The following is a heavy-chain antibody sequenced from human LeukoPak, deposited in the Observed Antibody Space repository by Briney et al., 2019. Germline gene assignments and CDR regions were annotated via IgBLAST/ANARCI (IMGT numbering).Heavy chain of an antibody. CDR1: GGSISSYY. CDR2: IYYSGST. J-gene: IGHJ6*03. Sequence: SETLSLTCTVSGGSISSYYWSWIRQPPGKGLEWIGYIYYSGSTNYNPSLKSRVTISVDTSKNQFSLKLSSVTAADTAVYYCARTYYDFWSGYPYYMDVWGKGTTVTVSS. V-gene: IGHV4-59*01. CDR3: ARTYYDFWSGYPYYMDV. D-gene: IGHD3-3*01.